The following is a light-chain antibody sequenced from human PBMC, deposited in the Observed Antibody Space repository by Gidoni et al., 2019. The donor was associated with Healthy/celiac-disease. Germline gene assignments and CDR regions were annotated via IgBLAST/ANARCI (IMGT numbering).Light chain of an antibody. Sequence: DIVMTQSPDSLLVYLGERATINCKSSQSVLYSSNNKNYLAWYQQKPGQPPKLLIYWASTRESGVPDRFSGSGSGTDFTLTISSLQAEDVTVYYCQQYYSTPHTFGGGTKVEIK. CDR3: QQYYSTPHT. CDR1: QSVLYSSNNKNY. CDR2: WAS. J-gene: IGKJ4*01. V-gene: IGKV4-1*01.